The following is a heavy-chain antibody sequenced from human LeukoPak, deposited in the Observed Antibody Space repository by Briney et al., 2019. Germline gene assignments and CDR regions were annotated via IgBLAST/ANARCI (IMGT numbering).Heavy chain of an antibody. CDR2: ISTSGSYK. V-gene: IGHV3-21*04. D-gene: IGHD6-19*01. Sequence: PGGSLKLSCAASGFTFSSYSINWVRQAPGQGLEWVSSISTSGSYKYYADSVRGRFTISRDNAKNSLYLQMNSLRAEDTALYYCAKDPAVAGNEVDYWGQGTLVTVSS. CDR1: GFTFSSYS. J-gene: IGHJ4*02. CDR3: AKDPAVAGNEVDY.